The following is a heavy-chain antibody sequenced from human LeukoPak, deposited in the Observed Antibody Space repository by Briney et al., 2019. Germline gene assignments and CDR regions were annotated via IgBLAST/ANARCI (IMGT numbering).Heavy chain of an antibody. Sequence: GGSLRLSCAASGFTFSSYGMHWVRQAPGKGLEWVAVISYDGSNKYYADSVKGRFTISRDNSKNTLYLQMNSLRAEDTAVYYCAKDMRYFDWSGDCWGQGTLVTVSS. V-gene: IGHV3-30*18. CDR3: AKDMRYFDWSGDC. J-gene: IGHJ4*02. CDR2: ISYDGSNK. D-gene: IGHD3-9*01. CDR1: GFTFSSYG.